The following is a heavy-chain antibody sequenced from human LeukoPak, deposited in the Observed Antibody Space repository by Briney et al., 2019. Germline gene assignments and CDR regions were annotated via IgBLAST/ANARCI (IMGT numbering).Heavy chain of an antibody. J-gene: IGHJ4*02. CDR3: ARISGSYYQGLDY. CDR2: ISSSSSTI. CDR1: GFTFSNYG. V-gene: IGHV3-48*01. Sequence: PGGSLRLSCAASGFTFSNYGMHWVRQAPGKGLEWVSYISSSSSTIYYADSVKGRLTISRDNAKNSLYLQMNSLRAEDTGVYYCARISGSYYQGLDYWGQGTLVTVSS. D-gene: IGHD1-26*01.